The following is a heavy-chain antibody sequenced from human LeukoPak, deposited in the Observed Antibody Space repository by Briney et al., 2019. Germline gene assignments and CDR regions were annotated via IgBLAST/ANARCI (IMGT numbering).Heavy chain of an antibody. CDR1: GFTFSSYS. CDR3: ARSITTPFDY. CDR2: ISSSSGTI. J-gene: IGHJ4*02. V-gene: IGHV3-48*04. Sequence: GGSLRLSCAASGFTFSSYSMNWVRQAPGKGLEWVSYISSSSGTIYYADSVKGRFTISRDNAKNSLYLQMNGLRAEDTALYHCARSITTPFDYWGQGTLVTVSS. D-gene: IGHD4-11*01.